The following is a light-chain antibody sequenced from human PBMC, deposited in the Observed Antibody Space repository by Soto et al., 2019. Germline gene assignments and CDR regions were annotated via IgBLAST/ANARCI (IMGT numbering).Light chain of an antibody. CDR2: DVT. J-gene: IGLJ1*01. CDR1: SSDIGGYNY. CDR3: SSYTTSTTYV. V-gene: IGLV2-14*01. Sequence: QSALTQPASVSGSPGQSITISCTRTSSDIGGYNYVSWYQQHPGKAPKVMIYDVTNRPSGVSSRFSGSKSGTTASLTISGLQAEDEADYYCSSYTTSTTYVFGTGTKVTVL.